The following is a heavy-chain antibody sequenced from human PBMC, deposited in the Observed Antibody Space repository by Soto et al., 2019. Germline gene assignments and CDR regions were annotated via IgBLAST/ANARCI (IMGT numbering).Heavy chain of an antibody. V-gene: IGHV4-30-4*01. CDR1: GGSIGSDDYY. D-gene: IGHD1-26*01. Sequence: PSETLSLTCTVSGGSIGSDDYYWSWIRQPPGEGLEWIGYIYYSGRTSYNPSLKSRLTISMDTSKNQFSLTLTSVSAADTAVYYCARDRSNSPDYFDPWGQGTLVTVSS. J-gene: IGHJ4*02. CDR2: IYYSGRT. CDR3: ARDRSNSPDYFDP.